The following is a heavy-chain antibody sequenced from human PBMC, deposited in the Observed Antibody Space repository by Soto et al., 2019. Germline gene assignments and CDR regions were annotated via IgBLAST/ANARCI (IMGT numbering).Heavy chain of an antibody. CDR1: GYTFTSYG. Sequence: QVQLAQSGAEVKKPGASVKVSCKASGYTFTSYGISWVRQAPGQGLEWMGWISAYNGNTNYAQKLQGRVTMTTDTSTRTAYMELRSLRSDDTAVYYCARDSYYDSSGYPSVYWGQGTLVTVSS. J-gene: IGHJ4*02. CDR2: ISAYNGNT. V-gene: IGHV1-18*01. CDR3: ARDSYYDSSGYPSVY. D-gene: IGHD3-22*01.